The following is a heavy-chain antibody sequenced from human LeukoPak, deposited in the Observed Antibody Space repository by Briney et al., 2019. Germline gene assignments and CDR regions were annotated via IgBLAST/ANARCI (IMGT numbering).Heavy chain of an antibody. CDR2: FSDKGGI. V-gene: IGHV3-48*03. D-gene: IGHD2-15*01. CDR1: GFIFSRFE. CDR3: ARSGGAYKPFDL. J-gene: IGHJ4*02. Sequence: PGGSLRLSCEASGFIFSRFELNWVRQAPGKGPEWVSHFSDKGGITYADSVNGRFTISRDNAKNSLYLRMTSLRVEDTAVYYCARSGGAYKPFDLWGQGTLVTVSS.